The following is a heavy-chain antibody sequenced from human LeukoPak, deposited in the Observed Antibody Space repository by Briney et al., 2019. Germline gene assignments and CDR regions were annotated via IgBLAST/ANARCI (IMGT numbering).Heavy chain of an antibody. V-gene: IGHV3-66*01. J-gene: IGHJ4*02. CDR3: AKGGGYYYCAPFDY. CDR2: IYSGGST. CDR1: GFTVSSNY. D-gene: IGHD3-22*01. Sequence: GGSLRLSCAASGFTVSSNYKSWVRQAPGKGLEWVSVIYSGGSTYYADSVKGRFTISRDNSKNTLYLQMNSLRAEDTAVYYCAKGGGYYYCAPFDYWGQGTLVTVSS.